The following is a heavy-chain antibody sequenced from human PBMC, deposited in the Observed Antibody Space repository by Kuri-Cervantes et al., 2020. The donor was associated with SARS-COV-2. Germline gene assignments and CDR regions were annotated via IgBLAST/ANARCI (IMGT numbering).Heavy chain of an antibody. CDR3: ATLFGY. V-gene: IGHV4-34*08. CDR2: INHSGST. J-gene: IGHJ4*02. CDR1: GFTVSSNY. Sequence: ESLKISCAASGFTVSSNYMSWVRQPPGKGLEWIGEINHSGSTNYNPSLKSRVTISVDTSKNQFSLKLSSVTAADTAVYYCATLFGYWGQGTLVTVSS.